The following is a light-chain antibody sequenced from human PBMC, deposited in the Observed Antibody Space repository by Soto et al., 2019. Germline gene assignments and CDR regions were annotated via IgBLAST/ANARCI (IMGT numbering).Light chain of an antibody. CDR2: AAS. CDR3: QQCREVPLT. V-gene: IGKV1-39*01. CDR1: QNIRTY. Sequence: DIQMTHSPPFLSASVGDRVTITCRASQNIRTYLSWYQQKPGKAPMVLIYAASTLQRGVPSRFSGSTTGKDFTLTITSLQPEDIATYYCQQCREVPLTFGGGTKVEIX. J-gene: IGKJ4*01.